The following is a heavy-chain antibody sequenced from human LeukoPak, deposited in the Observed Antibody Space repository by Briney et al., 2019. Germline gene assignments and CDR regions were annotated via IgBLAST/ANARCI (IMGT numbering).Heavy chain of an antibody. D-gene: IGHD4-4*01. J-gene: IGHJ5*02. CDR1: GFTFSSYS. CDR3: ARYYSNYPRDWFDP. CDR2: ISSSSSYI. Sequence: PGGSLRLSCAASGFTFSSYSMNWVRQAPGKGLEWVSSISSSSSYIYYADSVKGRFTISRDNAKNSLYLQMNSLRAEDTAVYYCARYYSNYPRDWFDPWGQGTLVTVSS. V-gene: IGHV3-21*01.